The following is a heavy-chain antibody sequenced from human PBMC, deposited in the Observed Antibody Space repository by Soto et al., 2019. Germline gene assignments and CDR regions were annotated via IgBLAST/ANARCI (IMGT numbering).Heavy chain of an antibody. D-gene: IGHD2-2*01. CDR3: ARDVCSSTSCQFDY. CDR1: GFTFSSYW. J-gene: IGHJ4*02. CDR2: IKQDGSEK. Sequence: EVQLVESGGGLVQPGGSLRLSCAASGFTFSSYWMSWVRQAPGKGLEWVANIKQDGSEKYYVDSLKGRFTISRDNAKNSLYLQMNSLRAEDTAVYYCARDVCSSTSCQFDYWGQGTLVTVSS. V-gene: IGHV3-7*01.